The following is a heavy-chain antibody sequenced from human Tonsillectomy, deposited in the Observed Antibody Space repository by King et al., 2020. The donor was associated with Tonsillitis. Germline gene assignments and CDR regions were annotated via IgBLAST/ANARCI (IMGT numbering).Heavy chain of an antibody. CDR1: GYSISSGYY. Sequence: VQLQESGPGLVKPSETLSLTCAVSGYSISSGYYWGWIXQPPGKGLEWIGSIXHSGSTYYNPSLNSRVTISLDTXKNQFSLKLSSVTXPDTAVYYCARDGSLQWLGKYYFDYWGQGTLVTVSS. CDR2: IXHSGST. V-gene: IGHV4-38-2*02. J-gene: IGHJ4*02. CDR3: ARDGSLQWLGKYYFDY. D-gene: IGHD6-19*01.